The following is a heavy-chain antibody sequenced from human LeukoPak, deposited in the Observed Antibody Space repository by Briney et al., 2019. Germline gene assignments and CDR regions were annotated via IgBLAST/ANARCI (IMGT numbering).Heavy chain of an antibody. CDR1: GYSFTSYW. CDR3: ARRASGNYVFDP. V-gene: IGHV5-10-1*01. CDR2: IDPSDSYT. J-gene: IGHJ5*02. D-gene: IGHD3-10*01. Sequence: GESLKISCKGSGYSFTSYWISWVRQMPGKGLEWMGRIDPSDSYTNYSPSFQGHVSISADKSISTAYLQWSSLKASDTAMYYCARRASGNYVFDPWGQGTLVTVSS.